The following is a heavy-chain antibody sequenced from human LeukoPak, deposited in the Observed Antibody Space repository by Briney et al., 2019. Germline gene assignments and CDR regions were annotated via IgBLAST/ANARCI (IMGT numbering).Heavy chain of an antibody. J-gene: IGHJ5*02. CDR3: ARHRRITMVRGVINWFDP. CDR1: GGSISSYY. Sequence: KPSETLSLTCTVSGGSISSYYWSWIRQPPGKGLEWIGYIYTSGSTNYNPSLKSRVTISVDTSKNQFSLKLSCVTAADTAVYYCARHRRITMVRGVINWFDPWGQGTLVTVSS. CDR2: IYTSGST. D-gene: IGHD3-10*01. V-gene: IGHV4-4*09.